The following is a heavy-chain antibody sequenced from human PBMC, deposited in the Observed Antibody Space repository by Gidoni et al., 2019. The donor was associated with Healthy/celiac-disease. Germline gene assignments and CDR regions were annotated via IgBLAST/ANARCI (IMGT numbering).Heavy chain of an antibody. V-gene: IGHV4-39*01. J-gene: IGHJ6*03. D-gene: IGHD3-3*01. Sequence: STYYNPSLKSRVTISVDTSKNQFSLKLSSVTAADTAVYYCARPDYDFWSGYSKSPYYYMDVWGKGTTVTVSS. CDR3: ARPDYDFWSGYSKSPYYYMDV. CDR2: ST.